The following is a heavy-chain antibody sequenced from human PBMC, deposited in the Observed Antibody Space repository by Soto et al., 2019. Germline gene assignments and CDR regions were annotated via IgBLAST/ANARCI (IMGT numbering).Heavy chain of an antibody. V-gene: IGHV1-18*01. D-gene: IGHD3-22*01. CDR3: ARVVHLVGYYDSSGYYHELNY. Sequence: ASVKVSCKASGYTFTSYGVSWVRQAPGQGLEWMGWISAYNGNTNYAQKLQGRVTMTTDTSTSTAYMELRSLRSDDTAVYYCARVVHLVGYYDSSGYYHELNYWGQGTLVTVSS. CDR1: GYTFTSYG. J-gene: IGHJ4*02. CDR2: ISAYNGNT.